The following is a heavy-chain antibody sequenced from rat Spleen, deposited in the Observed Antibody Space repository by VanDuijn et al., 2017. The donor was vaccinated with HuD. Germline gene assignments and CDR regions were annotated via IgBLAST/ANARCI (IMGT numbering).Heavy chain of an antibody. Sequence: EVQLVETGGGLVQPGRSLKLSCVASGFTFSFYWMYWVRQAPGKGLEWVASISYDGSSTYYGDSVKGRFTISRDNAKSTLYLQMDSLRSEDTATYYCTRHYYSGPFDYWGPGVMVTVSS. V-gene: IGHV5-29*01. CDR1: GFTFSFYW. CDR3: TRHYYSGPFDY. D-gene: IGHD1-2*01. CDR2: ISYDGSST. J-gene: IGHJ2*01.